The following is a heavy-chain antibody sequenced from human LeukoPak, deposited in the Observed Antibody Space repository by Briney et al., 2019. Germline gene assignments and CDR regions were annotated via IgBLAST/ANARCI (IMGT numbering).Heavy chain of an antibody. CDR3: ARNPSFPDAFDI. CDR1: GLTFSSYA. CDR2: ISGSGGST. Sequence: GGSLRLSCAASGLTFSSYAMSWVRQAPGKGLEWVSTISGSGGSTYYTDSVKGRFTISRDNSKNTLYLQMNSLRAEDTAVYYCARNPSFPDAFDIWGQGTMVTVSS. V-gene: IGHV3-23*01. J-gene: IGHJ3*02.